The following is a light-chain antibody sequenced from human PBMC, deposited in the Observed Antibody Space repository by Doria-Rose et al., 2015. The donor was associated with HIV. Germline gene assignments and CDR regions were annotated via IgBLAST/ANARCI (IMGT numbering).Light chain of an antibody. V-gene: IGKV4-1*01. Sequence: TQSPESLGMSLGERATLNCKSNQSLLYTSKNYLAWYQQKPGQPPKLLIYWVSTWQSGVPARFSGSGSGTDFTLTISSLEAEDVAVYYCQQYYDTPSFGPGTTVGIK. J-gene: IGKJ3*01. CDR3: QQYYDTPS. CDR2: WVS. CDR1: QSLLYTSKNY.